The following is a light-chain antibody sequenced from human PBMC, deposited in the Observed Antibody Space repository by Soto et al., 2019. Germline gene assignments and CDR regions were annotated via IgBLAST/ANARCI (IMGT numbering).Light chain of an antibody. J-gene: IGLJ1*01. V-gene: IGLV1-40*01. CDR3: CSYADGSIYF. CDR1: SSNIGAGYD. Sequence: QSVLTQPPSVSGAPGQRVTISCTGSSSNIGAGYDVHWYQQLPGTAPKLLIYGNSNRPSGVPDRFSGSKSGTSASLAITGLQAEDEGDYYCCSYADGSIYFFGTGTKVTV. CDR2: GNS.